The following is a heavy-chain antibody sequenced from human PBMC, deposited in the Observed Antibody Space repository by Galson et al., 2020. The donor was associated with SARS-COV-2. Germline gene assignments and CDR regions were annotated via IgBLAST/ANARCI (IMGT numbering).Heavy chain of an antibody. J-gene: IGHJ6*02. CDR3: AKEVSSTSCYECYYYGMDV. D-gene: IGHD2-2*01. V-gene: IGHV3-33*06. CDR2: IWYDGSNK. CDR1: GFTFSSYG. Sequence: GGSLRLSCAASGFTFSSYGMHWVRQAPGKGLEWVAVIWYDGSNKYYADSVKGRFTISRDNSKNTLYLQMNSLRAEDTAVYYCAKEVSSTSCYECYYYGMDVWGQGTTVTVSS.